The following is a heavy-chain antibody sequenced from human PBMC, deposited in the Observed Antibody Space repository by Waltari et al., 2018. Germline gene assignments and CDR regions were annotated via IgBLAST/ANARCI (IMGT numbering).Heavy chain of an antibody. D-gene: IGHD2-21*02. Sequence: QVQLVQAGAEVKTPGASVKGSCKVSGYTLNELSMHWVGQAPGTGLEWMGGFDPEDGETIDAQKCQGRVTMTEDTSTDTAYMELSSLRSEDTAVYYCATGFVVVTAHFDYWGQGTLVTVSS. J-gene: IGHJ4*02. CDR1: GYTLNELS. V-gene: IGHV1-24*01. CDR3: ATGFVVVTAHFDY. CDR2: FDPEDGET.